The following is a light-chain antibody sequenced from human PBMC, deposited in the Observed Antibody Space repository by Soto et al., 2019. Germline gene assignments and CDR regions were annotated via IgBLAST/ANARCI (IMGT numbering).Light chain of an antibody. Sequence: EIVMTQSPATLSVSPGHRATLSCRASQTVNSNLAWYQQKPGQAPRLLIYGASTRASGIPARFSGSGSGTEFTLTISSLQSEDFAVYYCQQYNNWPRTFGQGTKVDIK. CDR3: QQYNNWPRT. CDR2: GAS. CDR1: QTVNSN. V-gene: IGKV3-15*01. J-gene: IGKJ1*01.